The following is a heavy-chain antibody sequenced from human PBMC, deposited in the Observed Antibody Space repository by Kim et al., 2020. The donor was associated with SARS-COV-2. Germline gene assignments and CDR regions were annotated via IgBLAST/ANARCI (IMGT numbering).Heavy chain of an antibody. V-gene: IGHV4-4*02. D-gene: IGHD6-13*01. CDR2: IYHSGST. Sequence: SETLSLTCAVSGGSISSSNWWSWVRQPPGKGLEWIGEIYHSGSTNYNPSLKSRVTISVDKSKNQFSLKLSSVTAADTAVYYCARNCGSSWCQYYYGMDVWGQGTTVTVSS. J-gene: IGHJ6*02. CDR1: GGSISSSNW. CDR3: ARNCGSSWCQYYYGMDV.